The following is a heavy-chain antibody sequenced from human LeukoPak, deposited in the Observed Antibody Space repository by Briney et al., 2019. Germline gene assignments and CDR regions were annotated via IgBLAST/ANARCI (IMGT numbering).Heavy chain of an antibody. Sequence: PSETLSLTCTVSGGSISSYYWSWIRQPPGKGLEWIGYIYYSGSTNYNPSLKSRVTISVDTSKNQFSLRLSSVTAADTAVYYCARDLMLPMVRGVPRYYFDYWGQGTLVTVSS. CDR3: ARDLMLPMVRGVPRYYFDY. V-gene: IGHV4-59*12. CDR1: GGSISSYY. CDR2: IYYSGST. D-gene: IGHD3-10*01. J-gene: IGHJ4*02.